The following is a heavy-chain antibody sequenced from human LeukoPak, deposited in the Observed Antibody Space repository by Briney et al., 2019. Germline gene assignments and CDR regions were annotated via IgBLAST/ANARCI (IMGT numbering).Heavy chain of an antibody. J-gene: IGHJ6*02. CDR2: ISAYNGNT. V-gene: IGHV1-18*01. CDR1: GYTFTSYG. Sequence: ASVKVSCKASGYTFTSYGISWVRQAPGQGLEWMGWISAYNGNTNYAQKFQGRVTITADESTSTAYMELSSLRSEDTAVYYCARGTDYYYHAMDVWGQGTTVTVSS. CDR3: ARGTDYYYHAMDV.